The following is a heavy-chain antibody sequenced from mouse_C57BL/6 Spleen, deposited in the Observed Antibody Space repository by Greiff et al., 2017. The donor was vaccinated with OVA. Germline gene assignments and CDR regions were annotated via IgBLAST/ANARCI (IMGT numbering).Heavy chain of an antibody. D-gene: IGHD2-2*01. J-gene: IGHJ4*01. Sequence: QVQLQQSGAELAKPGASVKLSCKASGYTFTSYWMHWVKQRPGQGLEWIGYINPSSGYTKYNQKFKDKATLTADKSSSTAYMQLSSLTYEDSAVYYCAKEGYPYYYAMDYWGQGTSVTVSS. CDR2: INPSSGYT. CDR3: AKEGYPYYYAMDY. V-gene: IGHV1-7*01. CDR1: GYTFTSYW.